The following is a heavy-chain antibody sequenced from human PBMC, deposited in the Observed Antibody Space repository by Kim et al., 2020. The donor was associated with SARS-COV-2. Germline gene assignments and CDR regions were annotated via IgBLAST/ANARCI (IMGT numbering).Heavy chain of an antibody. CDR2: IYWDDDK. D-gene: IGHD6-13*01. V-gene: IGHV2-5*02. J-gene: IGHJ4*02. CDR3: AHRQILGYSSSWSFDN. CDR1: GFSLSTSGVG. Sequence: SGPTLVNPTQTLTLTCTFSGFSLSTSGVGVGWIRQPPGKALEWLALIYWDDDKRYSPSLKSRPTITKDTSKNQVVLTMTNMDPVDTATYYCAHRQILGYSSSWSFDNWGQGTLVTVSS.